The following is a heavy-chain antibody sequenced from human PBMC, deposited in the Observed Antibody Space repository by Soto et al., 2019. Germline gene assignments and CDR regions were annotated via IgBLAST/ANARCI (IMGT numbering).Heavy chain of an antibody. CDR2: ISSSSSYI. V-gene: IGHV3-21*01. CDR3: ARDGSGHDYSSLI. CDR1: GFTFSSYS. J-gene: IGHJ4*02. D-gene: IGHD6-13*01. Sequence: PGGSLRLSCAASGFTFSSYSMNWVRQAPGKGLEWVSSISSSSSYIYYADSVKGRFTISRDNAKNSLYLQMNSLRAEDTAVYYCARDGSGHDYSSLIWGQGPLGNLSS.